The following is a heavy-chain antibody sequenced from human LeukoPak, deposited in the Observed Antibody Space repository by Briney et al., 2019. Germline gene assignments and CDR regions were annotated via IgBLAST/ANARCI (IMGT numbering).Heavy chain of an antibody. Sequence: GGSLRLSCAASRFTFSSYAMHWVRQAPGKGLEWVAVISYDGNYKYYADSVKGRFTISRDNSKNTLYVQMNSLRAEDTAVYYCARLGLEVGGPNWFDPWGQGTLVTVSS. CDR2: ISYDGNYK. J-gene: IGHJ5*02. CDR3: ARLGLEVGGPNWFDP. V-gene: IGHV3-30-3*01. D-gene: IGHD1-1*01. CDR1: RFTFSSYA.